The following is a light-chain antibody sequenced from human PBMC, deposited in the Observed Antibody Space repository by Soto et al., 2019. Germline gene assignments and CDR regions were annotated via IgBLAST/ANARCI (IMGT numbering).Light chain of an antibody. Sequence: QSLLTQPTSVSGAPGQRVTISCTASSSNIGAGYDVHWYQQLPGTVPKLLIYGNSNRPSGVPDRFSGSKSGTSASLAITGLQAEDEADYYCQSYDSSLSGWVFGGGTKLTVL. CDR2: GNS. J-gene: IGLJ3*02. V-gene: IGLV1-40*01. CDR3: QSYDSSLSGWV. CDR1: SSNIGAGYD.